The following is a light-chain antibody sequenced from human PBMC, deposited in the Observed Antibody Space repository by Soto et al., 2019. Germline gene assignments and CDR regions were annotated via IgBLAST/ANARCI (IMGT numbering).Light chain of an antibody. J-gene: IGKJ2*01. V-gene: IGKV3-15*01. CDR1: QSVSSN. Sequence: EIVMTQSPATLSVSPGERATLSCRASQSVSSNLAWYQQKPGQAPRLLIYGASTRATGIPARSSGSGSGTEFTLTISSLQSEDFAVYYCQQYNNWPPGVTFGQGTKLEIK. CDR2: GAS. CDR3: QQYNNWPPGVT.